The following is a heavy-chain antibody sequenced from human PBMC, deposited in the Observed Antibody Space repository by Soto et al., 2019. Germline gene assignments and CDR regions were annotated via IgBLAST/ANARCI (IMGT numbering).Heavy chain of an antibody. CDR3: APELGDNPASPFDS. Sequence: QVQLVQSGAEVKKPGSSVKVSCKASEVTFSSETISWVRQAPGQGLEWVGGIIPLFGTANYAQKFQGRVTITADESTSTLYIELSSLRSDDTAVYYCAPELGDNPASPFDSCGQGTLVTVSS. D-gene: IGHD2-21*01. J-gene: IGHJ4*02. V-gene: IGHV1-69*01. CDR1: EVTFSSET. CDR2: IIPLFGTA.